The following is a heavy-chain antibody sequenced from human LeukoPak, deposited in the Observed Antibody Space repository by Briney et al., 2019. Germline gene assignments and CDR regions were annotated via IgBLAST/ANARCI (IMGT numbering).Heavy chain of an antibody. CDR3: AKVLAAASYGMDV. Sequence: SGGSLRLSCAASGFTFRSYSMHWVRQAPGKGLERVSYISSSSSPTTISYANSVKGRFTISRDNAKNSLFLQMISLRDEDSAVYYCAKVLAAASYGMDVWGQGTTVTVSS. CDR1: GFTFRSYS. V-gene: IGHV3-48*02. D-gene: IGHD6-13*01. CDR2: ISSSSSPTTI. J-gene: IGHJ6*02.